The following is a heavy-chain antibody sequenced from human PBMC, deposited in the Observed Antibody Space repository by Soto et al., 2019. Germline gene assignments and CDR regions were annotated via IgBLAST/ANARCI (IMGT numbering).Heavy chain of an antibody. CDR2: INPILSMS. Sequence: ASVKVSCKASGDTFSFYTISWVRQAPGLGLEWMGRINPILSMSNYAQKFQGRVTITADKSTSTAYMELSSLRSDDTAMYYCATNYGSGYRAFDYWGKGALVTVAS. CDR1: GDTFSFYT. CDR3: ATNYGSGYRAFDY. J-gene: IGHJ4*02. V-gene: IGHV1-69*02. D-gene: IGHD3-10*01.